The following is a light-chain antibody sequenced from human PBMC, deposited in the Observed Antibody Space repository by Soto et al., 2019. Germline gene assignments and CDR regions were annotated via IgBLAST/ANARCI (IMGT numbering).Light chain of an antibody. Sequence: DIQLTQSPSFLSASVGDRVTITCRASQGINNYLAWYQQKPGKAPKLLIHTVSTLQSGVPSRFSGSGSGTEFTLTISSLQPEDFATYYCQQSYSMPYIFGQGTKLEI. V-gene: IGKV1-9*01. J-gene: IGKJ2*01. CDR2: TVS. CDR1: QGINNY. CDR3: QQSYSMPYI.